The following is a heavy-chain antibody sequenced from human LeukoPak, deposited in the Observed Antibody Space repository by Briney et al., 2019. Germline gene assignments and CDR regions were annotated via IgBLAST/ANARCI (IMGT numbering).Heavy chain of an antibody. CDR2: INPNSGGT. J-gene: IGHJ3*02. D-gene: IGHD6-19*01. Sequence: ASVKVSCKASGYTFTGYYMHWVRQAPGQGLEWMGWINPNSGGTNYAQKFQGRVTMTRDTSTSTAYMELSRLRSDDTAVYYCARDCGSGWYDLPAFDIWGQGTMVTVSS. CDR1: GYTFTGYY. V-gene: IGHV1-2*02. CDR3: ARDCGSGWYDLPAFDI.